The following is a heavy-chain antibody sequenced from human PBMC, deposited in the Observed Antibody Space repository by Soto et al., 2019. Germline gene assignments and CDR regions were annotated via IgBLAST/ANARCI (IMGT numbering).Heavy chain of an antibody. D-gene: IGHD3-10*01. CDR3: ARDRFLWFGEHRSYYGMDV. J-gene: IGHJ6*02. CDR1: GGSISSGGYY. CDR2: IYYSGST. V-gene: IGHV4-31*03. Sequence: QVQLQESGPGLVKPSQTLSLTCTVSGGSISSGGYYWSWIRQHPGKGLEWIGYIYYSGSTYYNPSLKSRVTISVDTSKNQFSLKLSSVTAADTAVYYCARDRFLWFGEHRSYYGMDVWGQGTTVTVSS.